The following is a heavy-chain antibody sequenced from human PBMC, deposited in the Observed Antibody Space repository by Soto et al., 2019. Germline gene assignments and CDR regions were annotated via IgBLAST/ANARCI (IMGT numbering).Heavy chain of an antibody. CDR2: IFPILGIA. CDR1: GGTFSSYT. CDR3: ARDIAYSNYKRYYFDY. Sequence: QVQLVQSGAEVKKPGSSVKVSCKASGGTFSSYTISWVRQAPGQGLEWKGRIFPILGIANYAQKFQGRVTITADKSTSTAYMELSSLISEDTAVYYCARDIAYSNYKRYYFDYWAQVPLVTVSS. J-gene: IGHJ4*02. V-gene: IGHV1-69*08. D-gene: IGHD4-4*01.